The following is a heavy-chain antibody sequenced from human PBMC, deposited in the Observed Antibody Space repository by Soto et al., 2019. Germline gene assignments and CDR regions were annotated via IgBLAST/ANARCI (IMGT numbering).Heavy chain of an antibody. Sequence: SQAFRHRYSGSGGSLSRSTYYLGWIRLPTGKGLEWIGSIYYSGSTYYNPSLKSRVTISVDTSKNQFSLKLSSVTAADTAVYYCARRLYQGSSGFKGVRMAVCGQGTMVT. CDR2: IYYSGST. J-gene: IGHJ6*02. CDR3: ARRLYQGSSGFKGVRMAV. CDR1: GGSLSRSTYY. D-gene: IGHD3-22*01. V-gene: IGHV4-39*01.